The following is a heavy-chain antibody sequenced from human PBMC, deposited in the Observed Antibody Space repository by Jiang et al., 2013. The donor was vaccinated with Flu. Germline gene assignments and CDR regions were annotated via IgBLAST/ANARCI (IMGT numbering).Heavy chain of an antibody. Sequence: GAEVKKPGSSVKVSCKSSGDTFSSYAFNWVRQAPGQGLEWMGRIIPILDITYYAEKFQGRVTITADKSTNTAYMDLSSLRSDDTAVYFCAREPPPVTYATKFFDMWGQGTMVAVSS. V-gene: IGHV1-69*04. CDR1: GDTFSSYA. CDR3: AREPPPVTYATKFFDM. D-gene: IGHD2-21*02. J-gene: IGHJ3*02. CDR2: IIPILDIT.